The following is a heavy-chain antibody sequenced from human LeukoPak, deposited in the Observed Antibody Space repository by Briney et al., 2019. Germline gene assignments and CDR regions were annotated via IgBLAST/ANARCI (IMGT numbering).Heavy chain of an antibody. V-gene: IGHV4-59*01. J-gene: IGHJ3*02. CDR3: ARGRFLDAFDI. CDR2: IYYSGST. D-gene: IGHD3-3*01. Sequence: SETLSLTCTVSGGSISSYYWSWIRHPPEKGLEWIGYIYYSGSTKYKPSLKSRVTISVDTSKNQFSLKLSSVTAADTAVYYCARGRFLDAFDIWGQGTMVTVSS. CDR1: GGSISSYY.